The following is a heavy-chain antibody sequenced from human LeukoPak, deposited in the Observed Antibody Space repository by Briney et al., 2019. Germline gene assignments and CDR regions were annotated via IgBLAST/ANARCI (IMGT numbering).Heavy chain of an antibody. CDR3: ARISAMNYYFDY. Sequence: SETLSLTCTVSGGSISNYYWSWIRQPPGKGLEYIGYSYNSGSTNYNPSLKSRVTISVDTSKNQFSLKLSSVTAADTAVYYCARISAMNYYFDYWGQGTLVTVSS. V-gene: IGHV4-59*01. J-gene: IGHJ4*02. CDR1: GGSISNYY. D-gene: IGHD2-2*01. CDR2: SYNSGST.